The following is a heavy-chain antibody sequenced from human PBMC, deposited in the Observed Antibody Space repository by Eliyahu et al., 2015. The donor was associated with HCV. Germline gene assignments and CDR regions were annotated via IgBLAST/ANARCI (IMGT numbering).Heavy chain of an antibody. Sequence: EVQLVESGGGLVQPGGSLKLSCAASGITFXGSAMHWVRQASGKGLEWVGRIRSKANSYATAYAASVKGRFTISRDDSKNTAYLQMNSLKTEDTAVYYCTRVEEQQLLYYYYYYGMDVWGQGTTVTVSS. CDR2: IRSKANSYAT. CDR1: GITFXGSA. J-gene: IGHJ6*02. CDR3: TRVEEQQLLYYYYYYGMDV. V-gene: IGHV3-73*01. D-gene: IGHD6-13*01.